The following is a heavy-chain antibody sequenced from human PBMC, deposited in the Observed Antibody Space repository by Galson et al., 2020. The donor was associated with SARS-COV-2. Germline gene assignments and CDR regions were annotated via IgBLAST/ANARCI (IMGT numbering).Heavy chain of an antibody. J-gene: IGHJ6*02. CDR2: IIPIFGTA. CDR3: ARGSGPAEYYYYGMDV. D-gene: IGHD3-10*01. V-gene: IGHV1-69*13. CDR1: GGTFSSYA. Sequence: SVKVSCKASGGTFSSYAISWVRQAPGQGLEWMGGIIPIFGTANYAQKFQGRVTITADESTSTAYMELSSLRSEDTAVYYCARGSGPAEYYYYGMDVWGQGTTVTVSS.